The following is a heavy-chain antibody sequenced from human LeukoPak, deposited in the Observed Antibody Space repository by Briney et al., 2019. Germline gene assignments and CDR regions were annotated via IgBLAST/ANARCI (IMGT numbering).Heavy chain of an antibody. V-gene: IGHV5-51*01. CDR3: ARQEHDCSSTSCYTGQRFDI. J-gene: IGHJ3*02. D-gene: IGHD2-2*02. CDR1: GYSFTSYW. CDR2: IYPGDSDT. Sequence: GESLKISRKGSGYSFTSYWIGWVRQMPGKGLEWMGIIYPGDSDTRYSPSFQGQVTISADKSISTAYLQWSSLKASDTAMYYCARQEHDCSSTSCYTGQRFDIWGQGTMVTVSS.